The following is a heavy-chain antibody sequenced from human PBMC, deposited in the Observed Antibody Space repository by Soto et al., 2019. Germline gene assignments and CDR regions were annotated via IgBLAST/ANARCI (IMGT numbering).Heavy chain of an antibody. V-gene: IGHV3-23*01. CDR3: ARHPRGNVYYYYYYMDV. Sequence: GGSLRLSCAASGFTFSSYAMSWVRQAPGKGLEWVSAISGSGGSTYYADSVKGRFTISRDNAKNTLYLRMNSLRAEDTAVYYCARHPRGNVYYYYYYMDVWGKGTTVTVSS. J-gene: IGHJ6*03. CDR2: ISGSGGST. D-gene: IGHD3-10*01. CDR1: GFTFSSYA.